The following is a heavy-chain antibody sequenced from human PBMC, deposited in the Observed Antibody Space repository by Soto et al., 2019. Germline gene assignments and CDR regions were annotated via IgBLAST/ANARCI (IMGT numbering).Heavy chain of an antibody. V-gene: IGHV3-33*01. CDR2: IWYDGSNK. CDR1: GFTFSSYG. CDR3: ARETSYYDFWSGYYPPDY. Sequence: QVQLVESGGGVVQPGRSLRLSCAASGFTFSSYGMHWVRQAPGKGLEWVAVIWYDGSNKYYADSVKGRFTISRDNSKNTLYLQMNSRRAEDTAVYYCARETSYYDFWSGYYPPDYWGQGTLVTVSS. D-gene: IGHD3-3*01. J-gene: IGHJ4*02.